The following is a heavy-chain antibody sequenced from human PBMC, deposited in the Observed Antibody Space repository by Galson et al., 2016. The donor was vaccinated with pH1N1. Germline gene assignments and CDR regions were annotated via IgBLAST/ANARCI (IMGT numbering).Heavy chain of an antibody. D-gene: IGHD3-22*01. CDR3: AKGTLPGYYYY. Sequence: SVKVSCKASGYMFSTYGINWVRKAPGQGPEWMGRISGYNGNTIYAQKFQARISMTIDKSTSTVYMDLRSLRFDDTAVYYCAKGTLPGYYYYWGQGTLVTVSS. V-gene: IGHV1-18*01. CDR1: GYMFSTYG. J-gene: IGHJ4*02. CDR2: ISGYNGNT.